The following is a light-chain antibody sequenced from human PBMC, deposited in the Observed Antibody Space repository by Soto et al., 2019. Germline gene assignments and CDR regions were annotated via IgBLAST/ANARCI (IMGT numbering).Light chain of an antibody. CDR3: SSFGASYNV. CDR2: EVT. Sequence: QSALTQPPSASGSPGQSVTISCTGTSGDVGGYNYVSWYQQHPGKAPKLIIYEVTKRPSGVPDRFSGSKSGNTASLTVSGLQAEDEADYYCSSFGASYNVFGTGTKVTVL. V-gene: IGLV2-8*01. J-gene: IGLJ1*01. CDR1: SGDVGGYNY.